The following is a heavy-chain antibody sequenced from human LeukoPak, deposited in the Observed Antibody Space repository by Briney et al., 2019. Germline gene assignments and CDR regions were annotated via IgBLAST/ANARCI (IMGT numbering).Heavy chain of an antibody. V-gene: IGHV3-9*01. CDR2: ISWNSGSI. Sequence: AGGSLRLSCAASGFTFDDYAMPWVRQAPGKGLEWVSGISWNSGSIGYADSVKGRFTISRDNAKNSLYLQMNSLRAEGTAVYYCAKDSTRYVVVVAATDFWGQGTLVTVSS. CDR3: AKDSTRYVVVVAATDF. CDR1: GFTFDDYA. D-gene: IGHD2-15*01. J-gene: IGHJ4*02.